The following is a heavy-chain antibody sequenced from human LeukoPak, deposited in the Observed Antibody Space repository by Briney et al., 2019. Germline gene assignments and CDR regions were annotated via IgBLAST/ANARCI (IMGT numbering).Heavy chain of an antibody. CDR1: GGSVSSGSYY. J-gene: IGHJ4*02. Sequence: SETLSLTCTVSGGSVSSGSYYWSWIRQPPGKGLEWIGYIYYSGSTKYNPSPKSRVTISVDTSKNQFSLKLSSVTAADTAVYYCASYSYYYDSSGYFDYWGQGTLVTVSS. D-gene: IGHD3-22*01. V-gene: IGHV4-61*01. CDR3: ASYSYYYDSSGYFDY. CDR2: IYYSGST.